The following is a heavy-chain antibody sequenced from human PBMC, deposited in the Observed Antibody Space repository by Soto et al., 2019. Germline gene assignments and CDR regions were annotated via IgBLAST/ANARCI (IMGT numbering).Heavy chain of an antibody. J-gene: IGHJ6*02. Sequence: PGESLKISCNGSGYSFSTFWTGWVRQMPGKGLEWMGIIYPSDSDTRYSPSFQGQVTISADKSSRTAYLQWSSLKASDSAMYYCARLPQDYYYHGMDVWGQGTKVTVSS. V-gene: IGHV5-51*01. CDR3: ARLPQDYYYHGMDV. CDR1: GYSFSTFW. CDR2: IYPSDSDT.